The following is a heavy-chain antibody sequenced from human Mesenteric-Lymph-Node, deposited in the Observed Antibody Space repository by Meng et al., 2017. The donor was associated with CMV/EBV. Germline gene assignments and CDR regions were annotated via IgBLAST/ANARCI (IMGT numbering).Heavy chain of an antibody. CDR1: GGSISSGGYY. CDR3: ARVGDTYGYPRFDP. CDR2: IYYSGST. J-gene: IGHJ5*02. Sequence: SETLSLTCTVSGGSISSGGYYWSWIRQHPGKGLEWIGYIYYSGSTYYNPSLKSRVTISVDTSKNQFSLRLSSVTAADTAIYYCARVGDTYGYPRFDPWGQGTLVTVSS. V-gene: IGHV4-31*03. D-gene: IGHD5-18*01.